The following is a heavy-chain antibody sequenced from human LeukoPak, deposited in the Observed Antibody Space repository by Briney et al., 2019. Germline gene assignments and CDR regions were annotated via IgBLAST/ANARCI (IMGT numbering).Heavy chain of an antibody. D-gene: IGHD5-12*01. CDR1: GYSFTNYW. V-gene: IGHV5-51*01. Sequence: GESLKISCMGSGYSFTNYWIGGVRQVPGRGLEWMGVIYPSDSDTRYSPSFQGQVTISADKSIDTAYLQWSRLKASDTAMCYWARNRDSGFDFDSWGQGTLVTVSS. CDR2: IYPSDSDT. J-gene: IGHJ4*02. CDR3: ARNRDSGFDFDS.